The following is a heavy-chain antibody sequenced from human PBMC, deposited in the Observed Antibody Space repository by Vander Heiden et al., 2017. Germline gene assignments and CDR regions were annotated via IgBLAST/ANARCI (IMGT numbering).Heavy chain of an antibody. Sequence: EVQLLESGGGLVQPGGSLSLSFAASGFTFSSYAMSWVRQAPGKGLEWVSAISGSGGSTYYADSVKGRFTISRDNSKNTLYLQMNSLRAEDTAVYYCAKLYSSGWYGVDYWGQGTLVTVSS. V-gene: IGHV3-23*01. CDR2: ISGSGGST. J-gene: IGHJ4*02. CDR3: AKLYSSGWYGVDY. CDR1: GFTFSSYA. D-gene: IGHD6-19*01.